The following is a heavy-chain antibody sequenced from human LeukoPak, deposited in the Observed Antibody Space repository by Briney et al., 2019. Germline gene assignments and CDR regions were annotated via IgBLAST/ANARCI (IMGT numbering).Heavy chain of an antibody. J-gene: IGHJ4*02. CDR2: IIPILGIA. D-gene: IGHD2-8*01. V-gene: IGHV1-69*02. CDR3: ASAPRTYCTNGVCPYYFDY. CDR1: GGTFSSYT. Sequence: SVKVSCKASGGTFSSYTISWVRQAPGQGLEWMGRIIPILGIANYAQKFQGRVTITADKSTSTASMELSSLRSEDTAVYYCASAPRTYCTNGVCPYYFDYWGQGTLVTVSS.